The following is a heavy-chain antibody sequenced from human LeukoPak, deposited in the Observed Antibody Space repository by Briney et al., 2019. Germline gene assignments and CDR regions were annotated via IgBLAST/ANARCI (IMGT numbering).Heavy chain of an antibody. CDR3: ARDRDFLGSGWSNSFDY. CDR2: ISYDGSNK. D-gene: IGHD6-19*01. CDR1: GFTFSSYG. V-gene: IGHV3-30*03. J-gene: IGHJ4*02. Sequence: GGSLRLSCAASGFTFSSYGTHWVRQAPGKGLEWVAVISYDGSNKYYADSVKGRFTISRDNAKNSLYLQMNSLRAEDTAVYYCARDRDFLGSGWSNSFDYWGQGTLVTVSS.